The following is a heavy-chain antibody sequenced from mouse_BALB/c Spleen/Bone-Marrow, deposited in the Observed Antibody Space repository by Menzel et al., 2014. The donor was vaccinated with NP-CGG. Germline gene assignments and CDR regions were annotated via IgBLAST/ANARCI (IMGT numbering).Heavy chain of an antibody. D-gene: IGHD2-4*01. Sequence: EAQLVESGGGLAKPGGSLKLFCVASGFIFSSYGMSWVRQTPEKRLEWVATISGGGSYTFYPASVKGRFTVSRDNAKNNLYLQMSSLRSEDTALYYCARHAYYDQTEVSFVDWGGGTRVTGSA. CDR3: ARHAYYDQTEVSFVD. J-gene: IGHJ3*01. V-gene: IGHV5-9-2*01. CDR2: ISGGGSYT. CDR1: GFIFSSYG.